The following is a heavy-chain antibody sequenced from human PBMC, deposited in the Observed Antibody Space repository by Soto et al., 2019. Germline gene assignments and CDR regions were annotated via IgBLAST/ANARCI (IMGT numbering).Heavy chain of an antibody. D-gene: IGHD6-13*01. CDR1: EFIFSNYA. CDR2: ITGSGGGT. Sequence: EVQLLESGGGLVQPGGSLRLSCAASEFIFSNYAMTWVRQAPRKGLEWVSVITGSGGGTYFVDSVKGRFTISRDNSKNTVYLQMNSLRAEHPAVYYCAKRPLTAAGFDYWGQGTLVTVSS. V-gene: IGHV3-23*01. J-gene: IGHJ4*02. CDR3: AKRPLTAAGFDY.